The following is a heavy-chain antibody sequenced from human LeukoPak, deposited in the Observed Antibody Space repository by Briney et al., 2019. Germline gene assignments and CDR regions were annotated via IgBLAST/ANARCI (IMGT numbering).Heavy chain of an antibody. D-gene: IGHD2-2*01. Sequence: GASVKVSCKASGYTFTSYYMHWVRQAPGQGLEWMGIINPSGGSTSYAQKFQGRVTMTRDTSTSTVYMELSSLRSEDTAVYYCARDDIVVVPTANYYYGMDVWGKGTRSPSPQ. CDR3: ARDDIVVVPTANYYYGMDV. CDR2: INPSGGST. CDR1: GYTFTSYY. J-gene: IGHJ6*04. V-gene: IGHV1-46*01.